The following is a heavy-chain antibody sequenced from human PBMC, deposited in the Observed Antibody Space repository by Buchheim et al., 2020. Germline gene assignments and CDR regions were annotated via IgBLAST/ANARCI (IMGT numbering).Heavy chain of an antibody. CDR3: ASDWSYALDV. J-gene: IGHJ6*02. CDR1: GLAFNNRW. CDR2: VNSDVSTT. Sequence: EVQLVESGGGLVQPGGSLRLSCAVSGLAFNNRWMHWVRQAPGKGLVWVSHVNSDVSTTTYADSVKGRFTISRDNAKNTLYLQMNSLRAEDTAVYYCASDWSYALDVWGQGTT. V-gene: IGHV3-74*01.